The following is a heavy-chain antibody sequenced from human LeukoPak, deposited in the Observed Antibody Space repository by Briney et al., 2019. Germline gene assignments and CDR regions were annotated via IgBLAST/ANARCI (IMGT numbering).Heavy chain of an antibody. V-gene: IGHV1-69*06. Sequence: SVKVSCKASGGTFSNYAISWVRQAPGQGLEWMGGIIPIFGTANYAQKFQGRVTMTADTSTDTVYMELSSLRSEDTAVYYCATEGKMVRGVYTDYWGQGTLVTVSS. CDR1: GGTFSNYA. CDR3: ATEGKMVRGVYTDY. CDR2: IIPIFGTA. D-gene: IGHD3-10*01. J-gene: IGHJ4*02.